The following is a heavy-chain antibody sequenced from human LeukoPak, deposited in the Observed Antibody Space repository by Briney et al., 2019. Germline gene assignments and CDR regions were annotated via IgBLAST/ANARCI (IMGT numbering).Heavy chain of an antibody. Sequence: SCKASGGTFSSYAMSWVRQAPGKGLEWVSAISGSGGSTYYADSVKGRFTISRDNSKNTLYLQMNSLRAEDTAVYYCAKDTLRGVIIALHYWGQGTLVTVSS. D-gene: IGHD3-10*01. CDR2: ISGSGGST. V-gene: IGHV3-23*01. CDR3: AKDTLRGVIIALHY. J-gene: IGHJ4*02. CDR1: GGTFSSYA.